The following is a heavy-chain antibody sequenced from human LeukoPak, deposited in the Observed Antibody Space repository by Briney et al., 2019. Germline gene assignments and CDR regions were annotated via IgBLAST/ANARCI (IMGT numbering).Heavy chain of an antibody. CDR1: GGPFSGYY. CDR3: ARRDSSGWSAPFDY. D-gene: IGHD6-19*01. J-gene: IGHJ4*02. CDR2: INHSGST. V-gene: IGHV4-34*01. Sequence: SETLSLTCAVYGGPFSGYYWSWIRQPPGKGLEWIGEINHSGSTNYNPSLESRVTMSVDTSKNQFSLKLSSVTAADTGVYYCARRDSSGWSAPFDYWGQGTLVTVSS.